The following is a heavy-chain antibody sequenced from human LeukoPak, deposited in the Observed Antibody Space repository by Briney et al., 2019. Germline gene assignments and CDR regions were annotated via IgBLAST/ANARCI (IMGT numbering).Heavy chain of an antibody. CDR3: ARDQSSSWSSYYYMDV. D-gene: IGHD6-13*01. Sequence: ASVKVSCKASGYTFISYAMNWVRQAPGQGLEWMGWINTNTGNPTYAQGFTGGFVFSLDTSVSTAYLQISSLKAEDTAVYYCARDQSSSWSSYYYMDVWGKGTTVTVSS. J-gene: IGHJ6*03. CDR1: GYTFISYA. CDR2: INTNTGNP. V-gene: IGHV7-4-1*02.